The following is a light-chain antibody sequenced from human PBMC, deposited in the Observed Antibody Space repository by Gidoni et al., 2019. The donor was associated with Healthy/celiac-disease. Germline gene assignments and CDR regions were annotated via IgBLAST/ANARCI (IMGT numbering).Light chain of an antibody. V-gene: IGKV3-11*01. CDR3: QQRSNWPST. CDR2: DAS. Sequence: EIVLTQSPVTLSLSPGERATLSCSASQSVSSYLAWYQQKPGQAPRLLIYDASNRATGIPARFSGSGSGTDFTLTISSREPEDFAVYYCQQRSNWPSTFGGGTKVEIK. J-gene: IGKJ4*01. CDR1: QSVSSY.